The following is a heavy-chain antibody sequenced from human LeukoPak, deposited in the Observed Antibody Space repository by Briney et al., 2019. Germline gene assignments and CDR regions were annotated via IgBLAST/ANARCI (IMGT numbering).Heavy chain of an antibody. CDR2: IYTSGST. Sequence: SETLSLTCTVSGGSISSYYWSWIRQPAGKGLEWIGRIYTSGSTNYNPSLKSRVTMSVDTSKNQFSLKLSSVTTADTAVYYCARELADYDAFDIWGQGTMVTVSS. D-gene: IGHD3-16*01. J-gene: IGHJ3*02. CDR3: ARELADYDAFDI. V-gene: IGHV4-4*07. CDR1: GGSISSYY.